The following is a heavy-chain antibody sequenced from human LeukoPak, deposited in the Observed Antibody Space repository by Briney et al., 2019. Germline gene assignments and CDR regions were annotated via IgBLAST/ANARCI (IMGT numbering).Heavy chain of an antibody. Sequence: ASVKVSCKASGYTFTGYYIHWVRQAPGQGLEWMGWINPTSFGTKYEQKFQGRVTMTRDTSISTDYMELSDLRSDDTAVYYCARGPIAAAGDYWGQGTLVTVSS. V-gene: IGHV1-2*02. CDR3: ARGPIAAAGDY. CDR2: INPTSFGT. J-gene: IGHJ4*02. CDR1: GYTFTGYY. D-gene: IGHD6-13*01.